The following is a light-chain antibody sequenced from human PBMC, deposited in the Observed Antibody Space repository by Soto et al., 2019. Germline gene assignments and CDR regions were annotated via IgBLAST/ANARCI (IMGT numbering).Light chain of an antibody. CDR3: QQYNSYSPT. CDR1: QSISSW. J-gene: IGKJ1*01. CDR2: KTS. V-gene: IGKV1-5*03. Sequence: DTQMTQSPSTLSASVGDRVTITCRASQSISSWLAWYQQRPGRAPKLLIYKTSTLKSGVPSRFSGSGSGTEFTLTISSLQPDDFATYYCQQYNSYSPTFGQGTTVESK.